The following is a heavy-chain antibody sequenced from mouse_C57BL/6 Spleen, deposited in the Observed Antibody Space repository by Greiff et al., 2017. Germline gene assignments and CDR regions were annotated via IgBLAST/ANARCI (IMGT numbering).Heavy chain of an antibody. Sequence: DVMLVESEGGLVQPGSSMKLSCTASGFTFSDYYMAWVRQVPEKGLEWVANINYDGSSTYYLDSLKSRFIISRDNAKNILYLQMSSLKSEDTATYYCAREATTVVEGYYFDYWGQGTTLTVSS. J-gene: IGHJ2*01. D-gene: IGHD1-1*01. CDR3: AREATTVVEGYYFDY. CDR2: INYDGSST. CDR1: GFTFSDYY. V-gene: IGHV5-16*01.